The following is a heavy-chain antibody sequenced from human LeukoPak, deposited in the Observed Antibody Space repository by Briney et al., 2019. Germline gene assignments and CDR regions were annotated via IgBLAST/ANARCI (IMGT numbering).Heavy chain of an antibody. J-gene: IGHJ4*02. D-gene: IGHD3-3*01. Sequence: GGSLRLSCAASGFTFSNAWMSWVRQAPGKGLEWVGRIKSKTDGGTTDYAAPVKGRFTILRDDSKNTLYLQMNSLKTEDTAVYYCTTDGYYDFWSGYYTRFDYWGQGTLVTVSS. V-gene: IGHV3-15*01. CDR1: GFTFSNAW. CDR3: TTDGYYDFWSGYYTRFDY. CDR2: IKSKTDGGTT.